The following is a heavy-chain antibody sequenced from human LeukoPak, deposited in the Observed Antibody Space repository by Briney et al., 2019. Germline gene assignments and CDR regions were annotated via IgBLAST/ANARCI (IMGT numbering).Heavy chain of an antibody. V-gene: IGHV3-30*02. CDR2: IRYDGSNK. D-gene: IGHD2-21*01. CDR3: ARAPVTSCRGAYCYPFDY. Sequence: PGGSLRLSCAASGFTFNSYDMHWVRQAPGKGLEWVAFIRYDGSNKYYADSVRGRFTISRDNSKNTLYLQMNSLRVEDAAVYYCARAPVTSCRGAYCYPFDYWGQGTLVTVSS. J-gene: IGHJ4*02. CDR1: GFTFNSYD.